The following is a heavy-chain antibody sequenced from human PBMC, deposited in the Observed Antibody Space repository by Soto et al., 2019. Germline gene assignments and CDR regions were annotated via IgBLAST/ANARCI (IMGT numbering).Heavy chain of an antibody. D-gene: IGHD6-6*01. CDR2: IYYSGST. J-gene: IGHJ6*02. Sequence: SETLSLTCTVSGGSISSYYWSWIRQPPGKGLEWIGYIYYSGSTNYNPSLKSRVTISVDTSKNQFSLKLSSVTAADTAVYYCARSSYYYYGMDVWGQGTTVTVSS. CDR1: GGSISSYY. V-gene: IGHV4-59*01. CDR3: ARSSYYYYGMDV.